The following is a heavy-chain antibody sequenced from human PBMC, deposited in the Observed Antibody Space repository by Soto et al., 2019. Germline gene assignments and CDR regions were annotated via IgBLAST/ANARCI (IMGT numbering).Heavy chain of an antibody. J-gene: IGHJ4*02. CDR3: ASWDYDVLTGYSYDD. CDR2: ISGSGGWT. D-gene: IGHD3-9*01. Sequence: EVQLWESGGGLVQPGGSLRLSCAASGFTSSNYAMSWVRQAPGKGLEWVSAISGSGGWTYYADSVKGRFTIPRDNSKNTLYLQMSSLRAEDTAVYYCASWDYDVLTGYSYDDWGQGTLVTVSS. CDR1: GFTSSNYA. V-gene: IGHV3-23*01.